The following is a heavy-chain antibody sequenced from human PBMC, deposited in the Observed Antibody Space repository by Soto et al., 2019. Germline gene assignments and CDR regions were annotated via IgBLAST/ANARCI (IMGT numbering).Heavy chain of an antibody. J-gene: IGHJ4*02. CDR1: GGTFSSYA. CDR3: AQSGYSYGYGY. V-gene: IGHV1-69*13. CDR2: IIPIFGTA. Sequence: VASVKVSCKASGGTFSSYAISWVRQAPGQGLEWMGGIIPIFGTANYAQKFQGRVTITADESTSTAYMELSSLRSEDTAVYYCAQSGYSYGYGYWGQGTLVTVSS. D-gene: IGHD5-18*01.